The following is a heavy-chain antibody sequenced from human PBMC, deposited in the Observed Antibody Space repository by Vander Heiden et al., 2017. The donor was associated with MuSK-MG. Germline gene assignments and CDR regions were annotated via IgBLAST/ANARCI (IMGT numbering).Heavy chain of an antibody. CDR3: ARDGWVDY. D-gene: IGHD6-19*01. Sequence: EVQLVESGGGLVKPGGSLRLYCAASGFTFSSYTMNWVRQAPGKGLEWVSSISSTNTYIYYADSVRGRFDISRDTAKNSLYLQMNSLRAEDTAIYYCARDGWVDYWGQGTLVTVSA. V-gene: IGHV3-21*01. J-gene: IGHJ4*02. CDR2: ISSTNTYI. CDR1: GFTFSSYT.